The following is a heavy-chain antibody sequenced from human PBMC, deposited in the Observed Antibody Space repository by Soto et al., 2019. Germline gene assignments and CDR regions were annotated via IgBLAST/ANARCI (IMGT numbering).Heavy chain of an antibody. D-gene: IGHD5-12*01. CDR1: GYTFTSYG. Sequence: GASVKVSCKASGYTFTSYGISWVRQAPGQAPEWVGEIGPKSGDTRYAQKFQGRVTMTKDTSITTVYMELRNLSPDDTAVYFCGRGRSGEIVIFYWGQGTLVTVSS. V-gene: IGHV1-18*01. CDR2: IGPKSGDT. J-gene: IGHJ4*02. CDR3: GRGRSGEIVIFY.